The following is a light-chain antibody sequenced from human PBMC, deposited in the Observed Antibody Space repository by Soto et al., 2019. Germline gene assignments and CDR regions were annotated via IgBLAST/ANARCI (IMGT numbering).Light chain of an antibody. J-gene: IGLJ2*01. V-gene: IGLV2-14*01. CDR1: SSDVGGYNY. CDR3: SSYTSSSTPL. CDR2: DVS. Sequence: QSALTQPASVSGSPGQSITISCTGTSSDVGGYNYVSWYQQHPGKAPNLMIYDVSNRPSGVSNRFSGSKSGNTASLTISGLQAEDEADYYCSSYTSSSTPLFGGGTKLTVL.